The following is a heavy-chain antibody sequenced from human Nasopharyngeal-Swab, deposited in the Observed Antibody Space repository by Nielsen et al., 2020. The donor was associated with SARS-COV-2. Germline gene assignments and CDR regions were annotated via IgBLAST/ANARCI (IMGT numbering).Heavy chain of an antibody. V-gene: IGHV3-33*01. CDR1: GFTFSSYG. CDR2: IWYDGSNK. D-gene: IGHD7-27*01. Sequence: GESLKISCGASGFTFSSYGMHWVRQAPGKGLEWVAVIWYDGSNKYYADSVKGRFTISRDNSKNTLYLQMNSLRAEDTAVYYCARDFNWGYYYYYYMDVWGKGTTVTVSS. CDR3: ARDFNWGYYYYYYMDV. J-gene: IGHJ6*03.